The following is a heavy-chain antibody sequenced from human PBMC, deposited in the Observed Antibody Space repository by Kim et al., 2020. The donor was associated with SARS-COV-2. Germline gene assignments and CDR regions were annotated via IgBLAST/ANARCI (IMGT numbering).Heavy chain of an antibody. CDR1: GFTFSSYA. V-gene: IGHV3-30*04. D-gene: IGHD6-19*01. CDR2: ISYDGSNK. CDR3: ARDTYSSGWYGYFDY. J-gene: IGHJ4*02. Sequence: GGSLRLSCAASGFTFSSYAMHWVRQAPGKGLEWVAVISYDGSNKYYADSVKGRFTISRDNSKNTLYLQMNSLRAEDTAVYYCARDTYSSGWYGYFDYWGQGTLVTVSS.